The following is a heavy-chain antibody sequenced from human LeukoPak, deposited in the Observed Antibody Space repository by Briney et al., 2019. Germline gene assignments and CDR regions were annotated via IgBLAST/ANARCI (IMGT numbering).Heavy chain of an antibody. Sequence: GASVKVSCKASGYTFTSFYMHWVRQAPGQGLEWMGIINPSGGSTSHAQKFQGRVTMTRDTSTSTVYMELSSLRSEDTAVYYCARSLTSTMIVVVIPYGAFDIWGQGTMVTVSS. CDR3: ARSLTSTMIVVVIPYGAFDI. D-gene: IGHD3-22*01. CDR1: GYTFTSFY. CDR2: INPSGGST. V-gene: IGHV1-46*01. J-gene: IGHJ3*02.